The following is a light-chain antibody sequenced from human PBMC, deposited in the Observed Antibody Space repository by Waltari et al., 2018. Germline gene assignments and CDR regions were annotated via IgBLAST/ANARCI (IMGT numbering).Light chain of an antibody. V-gene: IGKV3-20*01. Sequence: EIALTQSPGTLSLSPGERATLSCRASQTITGSWLTWYQRKPGQAPRLLIYGASIRATGIPVRFSGSGSGTDFTLTISRLEPEDFAVYYCQQYDGSSVTFGQGTRLEIK. CDR3: QQYDGSSVT. CDR2: GAS. J-gene: IGKJ5*01. CDR1: QTITGSW.